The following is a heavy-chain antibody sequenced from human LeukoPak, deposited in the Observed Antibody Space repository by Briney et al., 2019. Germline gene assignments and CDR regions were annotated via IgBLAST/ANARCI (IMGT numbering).Heavy chain of an antibody. D-gene: IGHD2-2*02. V-gene: IGHV3-30-3*01. CDR3: AVIVVVPAAIWFDY. CDR1: GFTFSSYA. CDR2: ISYDGSNE. J-gene: IGHJ4*02. Sequence: GGSLRLSCAASGFTFSSYAMQWLRQAPGKGLEWVAVISYDGSNEYYADSVKGRFTISRDNSKNTLYLQMNSLRAEDTAVYYSAVIVVVPAAIWFDYWGQGTLVTVSS.